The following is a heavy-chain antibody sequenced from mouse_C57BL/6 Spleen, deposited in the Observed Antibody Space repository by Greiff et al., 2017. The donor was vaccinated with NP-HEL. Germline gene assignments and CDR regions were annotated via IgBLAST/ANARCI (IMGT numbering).Heavy chain of an antibody. J-gene: IGHJ3*01. D-gene: IGHD1-1*02. Sequence: EVQLQESGPVLVKPGASVKMSCKASGYTFTDYYMNWVKQSHGKSLEWIGVINPYNGGTSYNQKFKGKATLTVDKSSSTAYMELNSLTSEDSAVYYCARSGILYGPWFAYWGQGTLVTVSA. CDR2: INPYNGGT. CDR1: GYTFTDYY. CDR3: ARSGILYGPWFAY. V-gene: IGHV1-19*01.